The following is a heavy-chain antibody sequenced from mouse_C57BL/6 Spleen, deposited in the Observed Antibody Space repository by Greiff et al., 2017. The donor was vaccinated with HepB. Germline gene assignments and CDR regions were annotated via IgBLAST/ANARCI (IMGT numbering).Heavy chain of an antibody. CDR1: GYSITSGYD. D-gene: IGHD2-3*01. CDR3: ARSYDGYYFFDY. CDR2: ISYSGST. Sequence: EVKLVESGPGMVKPSQSLSLTCTVTGYSITSGYDWHWIRHFPGNKLEWMGYISYSGSTNYNPSLKSRISITHDTSKNHFFLKLNSVTTEDTATYYCARSYDGYYFFDYWGQGTTLTVSS. V-gene: IGHV3-1*01. J-gene: IGHJ2*01.